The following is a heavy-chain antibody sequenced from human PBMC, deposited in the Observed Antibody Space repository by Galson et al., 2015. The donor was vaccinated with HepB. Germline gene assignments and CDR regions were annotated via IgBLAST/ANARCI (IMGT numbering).Heavy chain of an antibody. CDR1: GYTFTSYD. Sequence: SVKVSCKASGYTFTSYDIHWVRQATGQGLEWVGWMNPNSGNRGYAQKFQGRVTMTRNTSISTAYMELSSLKSEDTAVYYCARGSDSSSGVSSWGQGTLVTVSS. CDR3: ARGSDSSSGVSS. D-gene: IGHD6-13*01. J-gene: IGHJ5*02. V-gene: IGHV1-8*01. CDR2: MNPNSGNR.